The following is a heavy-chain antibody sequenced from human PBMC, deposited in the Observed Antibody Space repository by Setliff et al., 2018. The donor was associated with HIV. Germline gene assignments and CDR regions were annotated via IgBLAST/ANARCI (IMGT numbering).Heavy chain of an antibody. V-gene: IGHV3-23*01. CDR1: GFTFSSYV. J-gene: IGHJ3*02. D-gene: IGHD2-21*01. CDR3: AEAWIVVVMTSRDAFDI. CDR2: ISGSGSST. Sequence: SLKISCAASGFTFSSYVMNWVRQAPGKGLEWVSAISGSGSSTYYADSVKGRFTISRDNSKNTLYLQMNSLGAEDTAIYYCAEAWIVVVMTSRDAFDIWGQGTVVTVSS.